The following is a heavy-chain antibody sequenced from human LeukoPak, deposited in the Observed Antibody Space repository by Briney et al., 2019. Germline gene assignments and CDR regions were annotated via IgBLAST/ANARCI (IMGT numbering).Heavy chain of an antibody. CDR1: GGSFSGYY. CDR3: ARAYYYDSSGYPPDYYYYYGMDV. Sequence: ASETLSLTCAVYGGSFSGYYWSWIRQPPGKGLEWIGEINHSGSTNYNPSLKSRVTISVDTSKNQFSLKLSSVTAADTAVYYCARAYYYDSSGYPPDYYYYYGMDVWGQGTTVTVSS. J-gene: IGHJ6*02. V-gene: IGHV4-34*01. CDR2: INHSGST. D-gene: IGHD3-22*01.